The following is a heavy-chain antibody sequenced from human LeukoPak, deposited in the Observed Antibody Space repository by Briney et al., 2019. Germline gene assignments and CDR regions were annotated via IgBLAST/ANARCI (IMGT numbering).Heavy chain of an antibody. Sequence: PSETLSLTCAVSGGSISSGGYSWSWIRQPPGKGLEWIGYIYHSGSTYYNPSLKSRVTISVDTSKNQFFLKLSSVTAADTAVYYCARGTTMIVVVHNWFDPWGQGTLVTVSS. CDR3: ARGTTMIVVVHNWFDP. CDR2: IYHSGST. J-gene: IGHJ5*02. CDR1: GGSISSGGYS. D-gene: IGHD3-22*01. V-gene: IGHV4-30-2*01.